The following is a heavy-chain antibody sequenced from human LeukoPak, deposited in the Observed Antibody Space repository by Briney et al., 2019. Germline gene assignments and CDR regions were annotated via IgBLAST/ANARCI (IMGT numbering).Heavy chain of an antibody. V-gene: IGHV4-59*08. CDR3: ARRPRDFGGNSGMDV. Sequence: SETLSLTCTVSGGSISSYYWSWIRQPPGKGLEWIAYIYYSGSTNYNPSLKSRVTISVDTSKNQFSLKLSSVTAADTAVYYCARRPRDFGGNSGMDVWGQGTTVTVSS. D-gene: IGHD4-23*01. J-gene: IGHJ6*02. CDR2: IYYSGST. CDR1: GGSISSYY.